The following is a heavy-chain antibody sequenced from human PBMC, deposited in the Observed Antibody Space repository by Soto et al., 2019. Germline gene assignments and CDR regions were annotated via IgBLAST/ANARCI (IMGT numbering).Heavy chain of an antibody. V-gene: IGHV4-34*01. D-gene: IGHD5-12*01. J-gene: IGHJ6*03. CDR2: INHSGST. CDR1: CGSFNYYS. CDR3: ARGYSGYDWDANSNYYYYMDV. Sequence: QVQLHQWGAGLLKPSETLSLSCAVSCGSFNYYSWTWIRQPAGKGLEWIGEINHSGSTTYNPSLRSRVNISIDTSMNQFSLRLRSMTAADTAVYYCARGYSGYDWDANSNYYYYMDVWDKGTTVTVSS.